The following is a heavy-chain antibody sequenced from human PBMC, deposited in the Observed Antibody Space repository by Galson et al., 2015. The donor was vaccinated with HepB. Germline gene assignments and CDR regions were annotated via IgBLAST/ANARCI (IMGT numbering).Heavy chain of an antibody. CDR3: ARDKRVGENYDILTGYYNRIGWFDP. Sequence: SVKVSCKASGCTFSSYSISWVRQAPGQGLEWMGGIIPIFGTANYAQKFQGRVTITADESTSTAYMELSSLRSEDTAVYYCARDKRVGENYDILTGYYNRIGWFDPWGQGTLVTVSS. D-gene: IGHD3-9*01. CDR2: IIPIFGTA. V-gene: IGHV1-69*13. J-gene: IGHJ5*02. CDR1: GCTFSSYS.